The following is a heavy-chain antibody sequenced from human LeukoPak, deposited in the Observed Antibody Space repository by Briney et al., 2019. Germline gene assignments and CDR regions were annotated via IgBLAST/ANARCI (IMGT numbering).Heavy chain of an antibody. CDR1: GFTFSVFW. V-gene: IGHV3-74*01. D-gene: IGHD5-18*01. J-gene: IGHJ4*02. CDR2: ISPDGRST. Sequence: GGSLRHSCAASGFTFSVFWMFWVRQAPGQGLVWVSHISPDGRSTNYADSVKGRFTISRDNARNTLYLQLNSLTAEDTAVYYCAMGYKSAYSWDYWGQGTLVTVPS. CDR3: AMGYKSAYSWDY.